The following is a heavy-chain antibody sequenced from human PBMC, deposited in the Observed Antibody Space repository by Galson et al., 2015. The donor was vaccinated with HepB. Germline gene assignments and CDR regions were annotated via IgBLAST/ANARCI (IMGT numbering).Heavy chain of an antibody. Sequence: SLRLSCAASGFTFSSHAMHWVRQAPGKGLEWVAVISPDGRDKNSAESVKGRFSISRETSNNTLYLEMNSLRVEDTAAYLCAKDRGSGSYYFDSWGQGTLVTVTS. V-gene: IGHV3-30*18. J-gene: IGHJ4*02. CDR1: GFTFSSHA. CDR3: AKDRGSGSYYFDS. D-gene: IGHD3-10*01. CDR2: ISPDGRDK.